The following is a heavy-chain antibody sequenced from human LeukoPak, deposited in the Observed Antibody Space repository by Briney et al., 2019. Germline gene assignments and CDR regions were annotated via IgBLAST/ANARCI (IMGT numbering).Heavy chain of an antibody. CDR2: MSLDSDNT. Sequence: ASVKVSCKASGYTFTSYHINGVRQATGQGLEWMGWMSLDSDNTGYAEKCQGRVTMTRDPSISTAYMDPSSLKSEDTDLYYCERGITAGVDNWGQGTMVTVSS. J-gene: IGHJ4*02. V-gene: IGHV1-8*02. CDR3: ERGITAGVDN. D-gene: IGHD6-13*01. CDR1: GYTFTSYH.